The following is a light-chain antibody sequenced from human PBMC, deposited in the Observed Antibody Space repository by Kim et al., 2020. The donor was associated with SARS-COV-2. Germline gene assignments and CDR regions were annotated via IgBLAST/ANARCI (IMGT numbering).Light chain of an antibody. V-gene: IGKV3-20*01. CDR3: QQYGSLPWT. CDR1: QSVRSNY. J-gene: IGKJ1*01. Sequence: EIVLTQSPGTLSLSPGERATLSCGASQSVRSNYLAWYQQKPGQAPRLLIYGASSRATGIPDRFSRSGSGTDFTLTIIRLEPEDFAVYYCQQYGSLPWTFAQGTKVDIK. CDR2: GAS.